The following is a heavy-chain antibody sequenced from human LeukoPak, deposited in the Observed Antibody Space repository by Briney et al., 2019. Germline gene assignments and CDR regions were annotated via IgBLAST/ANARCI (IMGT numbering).Heavy chain of an antibody. V-gene: IGHV1-69*05. CDR3: ATSMGNVLSYYMDV. CDR2: IMPLFGST. J-gene: IGHJ6*03. D-gene: IGHD1-1*01. CDR1: GGSFSYQA. Sequence: GSSAKVSCKASGGSFSYQAVSWVRQAPGQGLEWMGGIMPLFGSTKYTQKFQGRVTITTDESTSAAYMELSGLRSDDTAVYYCATSMGNVLSYYMDVWGEGTTVTVSS.